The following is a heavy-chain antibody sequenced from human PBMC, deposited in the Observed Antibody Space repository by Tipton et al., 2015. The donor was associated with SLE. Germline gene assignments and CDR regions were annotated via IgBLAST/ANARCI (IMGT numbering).Heavy chain of an antibody. CDR3: ATLTGTLP. Sequence: TLSLTCTVSGGSTSSYYWSWLRQPPGKGLEWIGYIYHSGSTNYNPSLKSRVTISVDTSKNQFSLKLNSVTAADTAVYYCATLTGTLPWGQGTLVTVSS. CDR1: GGSTSSYY. D-gene: IGHD1-20*01. J-gene: IGHJ5*02. CDR2: IYHSGST. V-gene: IGHV4-59*12.